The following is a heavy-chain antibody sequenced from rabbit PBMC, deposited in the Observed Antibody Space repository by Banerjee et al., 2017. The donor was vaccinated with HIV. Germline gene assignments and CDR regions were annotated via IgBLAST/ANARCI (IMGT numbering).Heavy chain of an antibody. J-gene: IGHJ3*01. CDR2: INTGSGST. V-gene: IGHV1S40*01. CDR1: GFDLSSYYY. Sequence: QSLEESGGDLVKPGASLTLTCKASGFDLSSYYYMCWVRQAPGKGLEWIGYINTGSGSTDYASWAKGRFTISKTSSTTVTLQMTSLTAADTATYFCARDSYVAGSGYGNADLWGQGTLVTVS. CDR3: ARDSYVAGSGYGNADL. D-gene: IGHD6-1*01.